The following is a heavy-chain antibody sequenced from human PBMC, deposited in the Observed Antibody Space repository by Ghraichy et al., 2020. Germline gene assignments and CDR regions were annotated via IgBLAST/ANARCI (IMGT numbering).Heavy chain of an antibody. CDR2: ISSSTRYV. CDR1: GLMFGPNT. CDR3: SRGGGAGTPVLYHMDV. J-gene: IGHJ6*02. V-gene: IGHV3-21*01. D-gene: IGHD6-19*01. Sequence: LSLTCVASGLMFGPNTMNWVRQAPGKGLEWVSSISSSTRYVYYADSVKGQFTISRDNAQNSLYLQMNSLRVEDTAVYYCSRGGGAGTPVLYHMDVWGLGTTVTVSS.